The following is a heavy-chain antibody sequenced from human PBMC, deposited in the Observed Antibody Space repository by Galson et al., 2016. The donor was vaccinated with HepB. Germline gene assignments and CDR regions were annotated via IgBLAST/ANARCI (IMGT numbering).Heavy chain of an antibody. V-gene: IGHV1-46*01. D-gene: IGHD4-11*01. J-gene: IGHJ4*02. CDR1: GYTFTSYN. Sequence: SVKVSCKASGYTFTSYNVHWVRQAPGQGLEWMGIINPSGGSTSYAQKFQGRVTMTRDTSTSTVYMELSSPRFEDTAVYYCARRPPVTGRSGHYVDSWGQGTLVTVSS. CDR3: ARRPPVTGRSGHYVDS. CDR2: INPSGGST.